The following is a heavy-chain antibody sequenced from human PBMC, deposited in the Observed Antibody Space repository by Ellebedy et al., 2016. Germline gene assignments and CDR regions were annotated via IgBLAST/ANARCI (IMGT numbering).Heavy chain of an antibody. CDR1: GGSFSGYY. CDR2: INHSGST. CDR3: ARGPPFIAAPGNWFDP. D-gene: IGHD6-13*01. Sequence: SETLSLTXAVYGGSFSGYYWSWIRQPPGKGLEWIGEINHSGSTNYNPSLKSRVTISVDTSKNQFSLKLSSVTAADTAVYYCARGPPFIAAPGNWFDPWGQGTLVTVSS. V-gene: IGHV4-34*01. J-gene: IGHJ5*02.